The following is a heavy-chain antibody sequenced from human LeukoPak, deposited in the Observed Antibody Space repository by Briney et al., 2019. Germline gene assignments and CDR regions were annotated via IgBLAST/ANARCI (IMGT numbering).Heavy chain of an antibody. D-gene: IGHD2-15*01. CDR3: GRKAGDCGGGSCYSIDY. Sequence: ASVKLSCKASGYTFTTYGVSWVRQAPGQGLEWMGWITAYTGDTSYAQTLQGRVTMTTDKSTSTAYMELRSLRSDDTAVYYCGRKAGDCGGGSCYSIDYWGQGALITVFS. CDR1: GYTFTTYG. V-gene: IGHV1-18*01. CDR2: ITAYTGDT. J-gene: IGHJ4*02.